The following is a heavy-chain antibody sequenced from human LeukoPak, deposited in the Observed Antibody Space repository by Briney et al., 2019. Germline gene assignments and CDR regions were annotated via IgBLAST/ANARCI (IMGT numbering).Heavy chain of an antibody. V-gene: IGHV4-61*02. CDR2: IYTSGST. CDR3: ARAGTGTTLAVIDY. D-gene: IGHD1-1*01. Sequence: PSQTLSLTCTVSGGSISSGSYYWSWIRQPAGKGLEWIGRIYTSGSTNYNPSLKSRVTISVDKSKNQFSLKLSSVTAADTAVYYCARAGTGTTLAVIDYWGQGTLVTVSS. CDR1: GGSISSGSYY. J-gene: IGHJ4*02.